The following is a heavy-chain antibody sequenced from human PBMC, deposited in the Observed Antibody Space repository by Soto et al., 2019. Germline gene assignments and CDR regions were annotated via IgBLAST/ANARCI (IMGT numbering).Heavy chain of an antibody. V-gene: IGHV4-34*01. Sequence: PSETLSLTCAVYGGSFSDYYWNWFRQPPGKGLEWIGQINHSGNTNYNPSLKSRATISVDTSKNQFSLRLSSVTAADTAVYYCARARTYYYGSGEGLDWFDPWGQGTLVTVSS. CDR1: GGSFSDYY. CDR3: ARARTYYYGSGEGLDWFDP. D-gene: IGHD3-10*01. J-gene: IGHJ5*02. CDR2: INHSGNT.